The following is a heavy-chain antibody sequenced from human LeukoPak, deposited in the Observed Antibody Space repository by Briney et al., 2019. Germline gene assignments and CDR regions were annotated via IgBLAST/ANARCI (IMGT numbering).Heavy chain of an antibody. J-gene: IGHJ4*02. CDR3: AKDLLRYNWNYEGPYY. V-gene: IGHV3-30*18. CDR1: GFTFSSYG. D-gene: IGHD1-7*01. Sequence: GGSPRLSCAASGFTFSSYGMHWARQAPGKGLEWVAVISYDGSNKYYADSVKGRFTISRDNSKNTLYLQMNSLRAEDTAVYYCAKDLLRYNWNYEGPYYWGQGTLVTVSS. CDR2: ISYDGSNK.